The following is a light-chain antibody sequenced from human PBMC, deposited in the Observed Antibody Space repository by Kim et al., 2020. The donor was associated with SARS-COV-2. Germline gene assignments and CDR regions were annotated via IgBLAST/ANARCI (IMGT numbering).Light chain of an antibody. CDR3: QQYGRSPKS. Sequence: EIVLTQSPGTLSLSPGERATLSCRASQSVSSSYLAWYQQKPGQAPRLLIYGASSRATGLPDRFSGSGSGTAFTHTISRLEPEDFAVYYCQQYGRSPKSFGQGTKLEI. J-gene: IGKJ2*03. CDR1: QSVSSSY. CDR2: GAS. V-gene: IGKV3-20*01.